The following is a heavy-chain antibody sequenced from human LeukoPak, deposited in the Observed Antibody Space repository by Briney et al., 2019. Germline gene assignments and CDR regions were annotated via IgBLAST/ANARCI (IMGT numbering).Heavy chain of an antibody. Sequence: GGSLRLSCAASGFTFSSYAMSWVRQAPGKGLEWVSGISGSGDNTYYVDSVKGRFTISRDNSKNTLYVQVNSLGTEDTAAYYCAKGSYYDSSGSFYFDYWGQGTLVTVSS. D-gene: IGHD3-22*01. CDR3: AKGSYYDSSGSFYFDY. V-gene: IGHV3-23*01. J-gene: IGHJ4*02. CDR2: ISGSGDNT. CDR1: GFTFSSYA.